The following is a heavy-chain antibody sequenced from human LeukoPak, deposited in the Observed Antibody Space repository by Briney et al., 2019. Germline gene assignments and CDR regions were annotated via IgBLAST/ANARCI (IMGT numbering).Heavy chain of an antibody. CDR2: IIPIFGTA. D-gene: IGHD5-18*01. V-gene: IGHV1-69*13. CDR1: GGTFSSYA. CDR3: AREAPYSYGSYYYYYYGMDV. Sequence: WASVKVSCKASGGTFSSYAISRVRQAPGQGLEWMGGIIPIFGTANYAQKFQGRVTITADESTSTAYMELSSLRSEDTAVYYCAREAPYSYGSYYYYYYGMDVWGQGTTVTVSS. J-gene: IGHJ6*02.